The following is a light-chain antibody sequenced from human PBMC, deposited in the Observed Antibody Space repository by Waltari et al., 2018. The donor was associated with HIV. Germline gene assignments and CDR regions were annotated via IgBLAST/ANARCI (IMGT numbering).Light chain of an antibody. V-gene: IGLV2-8*01. J-gene: IGLJ2*01. CDR3: SSHAGSKVV. Sequence: QSALTKPPSASGSPGQSVTLSCTGTSSDVGGYNYVSWHQQHPGKAPKLMIYDVIKRPSGVPDRFSGSKSGNTAFLTVSGLQPEDEADYYCSSHAGSKVVFGGGTRLTVL. CDR1: SSDVGGYNY. CDR2: DVI.